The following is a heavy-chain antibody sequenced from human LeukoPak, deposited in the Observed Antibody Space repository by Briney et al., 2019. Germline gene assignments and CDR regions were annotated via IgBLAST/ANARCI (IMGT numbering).Heavy chain of an antibody. D-gene: IGHD4-17*01. Sequence: SETLSLTCTVSGGSISSYYWSWIRQPPGKGLEWIGYIYTSGSTNYNPSLKSRVSISVDTSKNRFSLKLSSVTAADTAVYYCARLRYGDFYYYYYMDVWGKGTTVTVSS. J-gene: IGHJ6*03. CDR3: ARLRYGDFYYYYYMDV. CDR1: GGSISSYY. CDR2: IYTSGST. V-gene: IGHV4-4*09.